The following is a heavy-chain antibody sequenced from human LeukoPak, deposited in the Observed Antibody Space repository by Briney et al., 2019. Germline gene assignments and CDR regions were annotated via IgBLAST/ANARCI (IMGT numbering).Heavy chain of an antibody. V-gene: IGHV4-38-2*02. Sequence: KTSETLSLTCTVSGYTISTGYYWGWIRQPPGKGLEWIGSIYHSGSTFYNPSLNSRLTMSVDTSKNSFSLKLSSVTAADTAVYYCARVLDYYGSGSRDFDYWGQGTLVTVSS. D-gene: IGHD3-10*01. CDR1: GYTISTGYY. CDR3: ARVLDYYGSGSRDFDY. CDR2: IYHSGST. J-gene: IGHJ4*02.